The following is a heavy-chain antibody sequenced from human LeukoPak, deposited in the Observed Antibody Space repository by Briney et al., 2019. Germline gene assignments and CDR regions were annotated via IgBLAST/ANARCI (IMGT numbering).Heavy chain of an antibody. J-gene: IGHJ4*02. D-gene: IGHD2-8*01. Sequence: GGSLRLSCAASGFTFNNYEMNWVRQAPGKGLGWVSYISSSGNTMYYADSVKGRFTISRDNARNSLYLQMNSLRGEDTAVYYCARAPYCSNGICYSRYLFDYWGQGNLVTVSS. CDR3: ARAPYCSNGICYSRYLFDY. CDR1: GFTFNNYE. CDR2: ISSSGNTM. V-gene: IGHV3-48*03.